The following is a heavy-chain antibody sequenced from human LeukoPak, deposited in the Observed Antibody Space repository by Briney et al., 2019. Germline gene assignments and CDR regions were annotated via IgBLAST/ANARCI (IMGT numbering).Heavy chain of an antibody. CDR1: GFTFKNYW. V-gene: IGHV3-74*01. CDR2: INDDGSGT. CDR3: XXGGASTXSXXXXXXXXXXXXXXKGPSNY. D-gene: IGHD4/OR15-4a*01. J-gene: IGHJ6*03. Sequence: GGSLRLSCAASGFTFKNYWMHWVRQAPGKGPVWVSRINDDGSGTSYADSVKGRFTISRDDAKSTLYLQMNSLRAEDTAVYYCXXGGASTXSXXXXXXXXXXXXXXKGPSNY.